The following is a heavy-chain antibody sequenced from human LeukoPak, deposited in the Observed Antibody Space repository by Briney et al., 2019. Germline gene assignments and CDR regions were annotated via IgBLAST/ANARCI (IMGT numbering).Heavy chain of an antibody. CDR1: GHTFTGYY. CDR3: ARESLGGVANY. V-gene: IGHV1-2*02. J-gene: IGHJ4*02. Sequence: GASVKVSCKASGHTFTGYYIHWVRQAPGQGLEWMGWIHPNSGGTNYAQKFQGRVTMTRDTSISTAYMELSRVRSDDTAVYYCARESLGGVANYWGQGTLVTVSS. D-gene: IGHD3-16*01. CDR2: IHPNSGGT.